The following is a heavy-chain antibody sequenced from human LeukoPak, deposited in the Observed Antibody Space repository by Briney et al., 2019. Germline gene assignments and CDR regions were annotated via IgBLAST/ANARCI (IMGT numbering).Heavy chain of an antibody. Sequence: GGSLRLSCAASRFTFSNYWMSWVRQAPGKGMEWVAKIKQEGSEKNYVGSVKGRFTISRDNAKNSLYLQMNSLRVEDTAVYYCAREERESGGCDVWGQGTTVTVSS. CDR3: AREERESGGCDV. J-gene: IGHJ6*02. CDR1: RFTFSNYW. D-gene: IGHD1-1*01. CDR2: IKQEGSEK. V-gene: IGHV3-7*04.